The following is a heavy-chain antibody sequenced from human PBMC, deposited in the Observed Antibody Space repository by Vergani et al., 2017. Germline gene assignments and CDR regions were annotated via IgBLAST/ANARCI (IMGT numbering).Heavy chain of an antibody. J-gene: IGHJ5*02. Sequence: EVQLVESGGGLVQPGGSLRLSCAASGFTFSSYEMNWVRQAPGKGLEWVSYISSRGRTIYYADSVKGRFTISRDNAKNSLYLQMNSLRAEDTAVYYCARDLNSEGLRWKGWCDPWGQGTLVTVSS. V-gene: IGHV3-48*03. CDR3: ARDLNSEGLRWKGWCDP. D-gene: IGHD4-23*01. CDR1: GFTFSSYE. CDR2: ISSRGRTI.